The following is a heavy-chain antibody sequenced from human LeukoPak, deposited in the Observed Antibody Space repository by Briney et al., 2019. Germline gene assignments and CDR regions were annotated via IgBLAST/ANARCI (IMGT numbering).Heavy chain of an antibody. Sequence: PSETLSLTCTVSGGSISSDYWNWIRQPAGKGLEWIGRIYTSGSTNYNPSLKSRVTMSVDTSKNQFSLKLSSVTAADTAVYYCARDQEVRHSGSFYFDYWGQGTLVTVSS. CDR2: IYTSGST. J-gene: IGHJ4*02. D-gene: IGHD1-26*01. CDR1: GGSISSDY. CDR3: ARDQEVRHSGSFYFDY. V-gene: IGHV4-4*07.